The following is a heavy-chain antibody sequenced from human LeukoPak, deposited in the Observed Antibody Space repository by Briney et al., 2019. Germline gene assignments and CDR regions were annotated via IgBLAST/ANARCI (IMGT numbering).Heavy chain of an antibody. J-gene: IGHJ4*02. D-gene: IGHD4-17*01. CDR2: MNPNSGNT. Sequence: GASVKVSCKASGYTFTSYDINWVRQATGQGLEWMGWMNPNSGNTGYAQKFQGRVTMTRNTSISTAYMELSSLRSEDTAVYYCAMTATVTPHDFDYWGQGTLVTVSS. CDR3: AMTATVTPHDFDY. CDR1: GYTFTSYD. V-gene: IGHV1-8*01.